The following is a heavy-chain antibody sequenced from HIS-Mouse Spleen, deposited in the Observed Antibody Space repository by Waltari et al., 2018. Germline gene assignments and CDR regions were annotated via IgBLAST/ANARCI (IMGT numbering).Heavy chain of an antibody. CDR2: IYYSGST. V-gene: IGHV4-39*07. CDR3: ARAPTGFLEWFDAFDI. D-gene: IGHD3-3*01. CDR1: GCSLRSCSYY. Sequence: QLQLQESGPGLVKPSETLSLTCTVPGCSLRSCSYYWGRSRQPPGKGLGWGGGIYYSGSTYDNPSLKSRVTISVDTSKNQFSLKLSSVTAADTAVYYCARAPTGFLEWFDAFDIWGQGTMVTVSS. J-gene: IGHJ3*02.